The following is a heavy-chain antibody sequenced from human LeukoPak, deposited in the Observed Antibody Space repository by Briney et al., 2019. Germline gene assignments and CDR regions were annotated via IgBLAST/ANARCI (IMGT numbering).Heavy chain of an antibody. Sequence: GGSLRLSCAASGFPFSSYAMSWVRQAPGKGLEWVSSISNSGGNTYYADSPKGRFTISRDNSKNTLYLQMNSLRAEDTAVYYCAKGSVAAAAIFDYWGQGTLVTVSS. J-gene: IGHJ4*02. CDR2: ISNSGGNT. D-gene: IGHD6-13*01. V-gene: IGHV3-23*01. CDR1: GFPFSSYA. CDR3: AKGSVAAAAIFDY.